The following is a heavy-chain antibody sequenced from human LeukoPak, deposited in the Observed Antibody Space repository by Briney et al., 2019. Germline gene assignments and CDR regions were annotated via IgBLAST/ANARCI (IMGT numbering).Heavy chain of an antibody. CDR1: GGTFSSYA. CDR3: AREDSRSSGWYAPGPFDY. Sequence: PGSSVKVSCKASGGTFSSYAISWVRQAPGQGLEWMGGIIPIFGTANYAQKFQGRVTITTDESTSTAYMELSSLRSEDTAVYYCAREDSRSSGWYAPGPFDYWGQGTLVTVSS. CDR2: IIPIFGTA. J-gene: IGHJ4*02. V-gene: IGHV1-69*05. D-gene: IGHD6-19*01.